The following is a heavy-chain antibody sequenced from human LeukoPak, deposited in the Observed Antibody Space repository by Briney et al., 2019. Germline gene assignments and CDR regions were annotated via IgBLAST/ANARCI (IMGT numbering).Heavy chain of an antibody. Sequence: GGSLRLSCAASGFTFSNYWMSWVRQAPGKGLEWVANIKQDGSEKYYVDSVKGRLTISRDNAKNSLYLQMNSLRAEDTAVYYCAREAVAGTYYFDYWGQGTLVTVSS. J-gene: IGHJ4*02. V-gene: IGHV3-7*01. CDR1: GFTFSNYW. CDR3: AREAVAGTYYFDY. D-gene: IGHD6-19*01. CDR2: IKQDGSEK.